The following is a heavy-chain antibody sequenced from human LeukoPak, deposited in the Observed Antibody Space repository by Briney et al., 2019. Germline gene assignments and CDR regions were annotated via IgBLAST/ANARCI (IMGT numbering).Heavy chain of an antibody. CDR3: ARGSITMVRGTIWFDP. Sequence: PVKVSCKASGGTFSSYAISWVRQAPGQGLEWMGRIIPILGIANYAQKFQGRVTITADKSTSTAYMELSSLRSEDTAVYYCARGSITMVRGTIWFDPWGQGTLVTVSS. CDR2: IIPILGIA. D-gene: IGHD3-10*01. V-gene: IGHV1-69*04. CDR1: GGTFSSYA. J-gene: IGHJ5*02.